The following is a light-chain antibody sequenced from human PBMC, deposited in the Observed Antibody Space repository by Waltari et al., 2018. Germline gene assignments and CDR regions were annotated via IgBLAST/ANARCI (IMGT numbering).Light chain of an antibody. CDR3: QQYEKWPTT. V-gene: IGKV3-15*01. CDR2: AAA. J-gene: IGKJ5*01. CDR1: QSFSTK. Sequence: IVVTQSPASLSVSPGERATLSCRASQSFSTKLGWYQQRPGQAPRLLIYAAATRAIGIPARFSGGGSGTEFTLTISSLQSEDLGIYYCQQYEKWPTTFGQGTRLDSK.